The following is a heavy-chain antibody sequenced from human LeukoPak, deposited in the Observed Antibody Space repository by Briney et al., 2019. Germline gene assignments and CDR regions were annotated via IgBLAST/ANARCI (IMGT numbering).Heavy chain of an antibody. D-gene: IGHD1-26*01. CDR3: ARHRSGTYYRFDY. V-gene: IGHV4-34*01. Sequence: SETLSLTCAVYGGSFSGNYWRWIRQPPRKGVEWIGDINHSGTTNYSPSLKSRVTISVDTSKNQFSLKRSSVTAADTAVYYCARHRSGTYYRFDYWGQGTLVTVSS. CDR1: GGSFSGNY. J-gene: IGHJ4*02. CDR2: INHSGTT.